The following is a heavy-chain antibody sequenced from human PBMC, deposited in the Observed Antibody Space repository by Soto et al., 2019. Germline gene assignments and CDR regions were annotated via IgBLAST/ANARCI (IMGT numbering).Heavy chain of an antibody. V-gene: IGHV4-34*01. CDR3: ARGIATTEMDV. Sequence: SETLSLTCAVYGGSFSGYYWNWIRQPPGKGLEWIGEINHSGSTNYNPSLKSRVTISVDTSKNQFSLRLSSVTAADTAVYYCARGIATTEMDVWGQGTTVTVSS. CDR1: GGSFSGYY. J-gene: IGHJ6*02. CDR2: INHSGST. D-gene: IGHD6-13*01.